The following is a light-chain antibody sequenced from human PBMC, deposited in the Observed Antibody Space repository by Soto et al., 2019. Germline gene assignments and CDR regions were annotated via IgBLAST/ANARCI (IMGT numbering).Light chain of an antibody. J-gene: IGLJ1*01. V-gene: IGLV2-14*01. Sequence: QSALTQPASVSGPPGQSITISCTGTNVDVGGYNYVSWYQHHPGKAPKLLIFEVSNRPSGVSNRLSGSKSGNTASLTISGLQSEDEADYYCASYTIKTTYVFGSGTKVTVL. CDR1: NVDVGGYNY. CDR3: ASYTIKTTYV. CDR2: EVS.